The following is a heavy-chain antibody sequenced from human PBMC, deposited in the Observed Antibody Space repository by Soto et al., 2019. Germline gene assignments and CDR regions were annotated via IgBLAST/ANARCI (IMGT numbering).Heavy chain of an antibody. CDR3: SRHGVNSPFRF. Sequence: PSETLSLTCIVSGDSISASTYYWGWVRQPPGEGLEWIGSIYYDGTTYSNPSLKSRVTLSVDTSRNQFSLRLTSVTAADTAVYYCSRHGVNSPFRFWGQGTMVTVSS. V-gene: IGHV4-39*01. CDR1: GDSISASTYY. J-gene: IGHJ3*01. CDR2: IYYDGTT. D-gene: IGHD3-3*01.